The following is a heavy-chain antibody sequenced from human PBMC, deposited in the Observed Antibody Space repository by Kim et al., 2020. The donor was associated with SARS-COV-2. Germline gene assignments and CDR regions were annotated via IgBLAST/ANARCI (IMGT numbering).Heavy chain of an antibody. V-gene: IGHV4-39*01. CDR3: ARHKRQWLERSAEYFQH. J-gene: IGHJ1*01. Sequence: SETLSLTCTVSGGSISSSSYYWGWIRQPPGKGLEWIGSIYYSGSTYYNPSLKSRVTISVDTSKNQFSLKLSSVTAADTAVYYCARHKRQWLERSAEYFQHWGQVTLVTVAS. D-gene: IGHD6-19*01. CDR2: IYYSGST. CDR1: GGSISSSSYY.